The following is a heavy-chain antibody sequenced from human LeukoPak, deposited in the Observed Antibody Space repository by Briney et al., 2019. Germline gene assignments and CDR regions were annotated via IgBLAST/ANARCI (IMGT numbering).Heavy chain of an antibody. CDR1: GGTFSSYA. V-gene: IGHV1-69*04. J-gene: IGHJ4*02. CDR2: IIPILGIA. D-gene: IGHD3-22*01. CDR3: ARTYYYDSSGYSPFDY. Sequence: SVKVSCKASGGTFSSYAISWVRQAPGQGLEWMGRIIPILGIANYAQKFQGRVTITADKSTSTAHMELSSLRSEDTAVYYCARTYYYDSSGYSPFDYWGQGTLVTVSS.